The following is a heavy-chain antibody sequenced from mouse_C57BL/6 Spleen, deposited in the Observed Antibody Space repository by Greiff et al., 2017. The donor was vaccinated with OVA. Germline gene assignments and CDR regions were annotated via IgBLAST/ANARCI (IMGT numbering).Heavy chain of an antibody. J-gene: IGHJ4*01. V-gene: IGHV1-52*01. Sequence: VQLQQPGAELVRPGSSVKLSCKASGYTFTSYWMHWVKQKPIQGLEWIGNIDPSDSETHYNQKFKDKATLTVDKSSSTAYMQLSSLTSEDSAVYYCARSPRGNYYAMDYWGQGTSVTVSS. CDR2: IDPSDSET. D-gene: IGHD3-3*01. CDR1: GYTFTSYW. CDR3: ARSPRGNYYAMDY.